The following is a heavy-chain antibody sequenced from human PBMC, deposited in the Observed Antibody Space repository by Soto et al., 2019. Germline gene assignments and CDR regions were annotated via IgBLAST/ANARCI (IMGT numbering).Heavy chain of an antibody. CDR3: AKSLGICSPRPCSDAFDI. CDR2: ISGSGGST. D-gene: IGHD6-6*01. Sequence: EVQLLESGGGLVQPGGSLRLSCAASGTTFSTYDMSWVRQASGKGLEWVSAISGSGGSTYYADSVKGRFSISRDNFKNTLYLHRTGLRAEDTAVYFWAKSLGICSPRPCSDAFDIWGQGTMVTVSS. V-gene: IGHV3-23*01. J-gene: IGHJ3*02. CDR1: GTTFSTYD.